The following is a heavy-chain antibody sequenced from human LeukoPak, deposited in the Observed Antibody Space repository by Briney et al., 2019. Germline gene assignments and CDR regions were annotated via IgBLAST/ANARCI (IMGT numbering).Heavy chain of an antibody. CDR3: ARAPYCSGGSCLFDY. CDR2: IIPILGIA. V-gene: IGHV1-69*04. Sequence: GSSVKVSCKASGGTFSSYAISWVRQAPGQGLEWMGRIIPILGIANYAQKFQGRVTITADKSTSTAYMELSSLRSEDTAVYYCARAPYCSGGSCLFDYWGQGTLVTVPS. J-gene: IGHJ4*02. D-gene: IGHD2-15*01. CDR1: GGTFSSYA.